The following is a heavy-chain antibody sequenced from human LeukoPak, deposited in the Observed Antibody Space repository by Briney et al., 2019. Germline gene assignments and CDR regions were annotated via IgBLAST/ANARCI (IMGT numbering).Heavy chain of an antibody. V-gene: IGHV1-24*01. D-gene: IGHD3-3*01. J-gene: IGHJ4*02. CDR3: ATAFRNYDFWSGPGFDY. Sequence: ASVKVSCKVSGYALTELSMHWVRQAPGKGLEWVGGFDLEDGETVYAQKFQGRVTMTEDTSSDTAYMDLSSLRSEDTAVYYCATAFRNYDFWSGPGFDYWGQGTLVTVSS. CDR2: FDLEDGET. CDR1: GYALTELS.